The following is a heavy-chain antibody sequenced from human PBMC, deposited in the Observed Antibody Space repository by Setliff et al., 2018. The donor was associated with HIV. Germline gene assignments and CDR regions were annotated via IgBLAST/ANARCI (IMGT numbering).Heavy chain of an antibody. CDR3: ARADIVVVPAAISSIFYYYYYMDV. D-gene: IGHD2-2*01. J-gene: IGHJ6*03. Sequence: TSETLSLTCTVSGGSISSYYWSWTRQPPGKGLEWIGYIYYSGSTNYNPSLKSRVTISVDTSKNQFSLKLSSVTAAGTAVYYCARADIVVVPAAISSIFYYYYYMDVWGKGTTVTVSS. V-gene: IGHV4-59*01. CDR1: GGSISSYY. CDR2: IYYSGST.